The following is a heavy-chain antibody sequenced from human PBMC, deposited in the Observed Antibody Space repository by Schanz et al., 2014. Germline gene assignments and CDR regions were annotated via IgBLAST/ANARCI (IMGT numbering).Heavy chain of an antibody. Sequence: EVQLVESGGDLVQPGGSLRLACAASGFTISGNYLNWVRQAPGKGLEWVSVIFGSDSTYYADSVKGRFTISRDNSKNSLYLQMNSLRTEDTALYYCAKDSRGSSFDMDVWGQGTTVTVSS. CDR2: IFGSDST. D-gene: IGHD1-26*01. V-gene: IGHV3-66*02. J-gene: IGHJ6*02. CDR3: AKDSRGSSFDMDV. CDR1: GFTISGNY.